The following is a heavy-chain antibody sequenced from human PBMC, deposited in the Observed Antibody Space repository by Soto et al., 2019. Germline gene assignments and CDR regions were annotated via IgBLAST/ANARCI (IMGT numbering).Heavy chain of an antibody. CDR1: GGTFSSYA. D-gene: IGHD6-19*01. Sequence: SVKVSCKASGGTFSSYAISWVRQAPGQGLEWMGGIIPIFGTANYAQKFQGRVTITADESTGTAYMELSSLRSEDTAVYYCAREGYSSGWYDLYWFDPWGQGTLVTVSS. CDR3: AREGYSSGWYDLYWFDP. CDR2: IIPIFGTA. J-gene: IGHJ5*02. V-gene: IGHV1-69*13.